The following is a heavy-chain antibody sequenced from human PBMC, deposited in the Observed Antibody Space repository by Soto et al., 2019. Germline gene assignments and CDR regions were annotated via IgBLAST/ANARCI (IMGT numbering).Heavy chain of an antibody. Sequence: GGSLRLSCAASGFTFSSYAMHWVRQAPGKGLEWVAVISYDGSNKYYADSVRGRFTISRDNSKNTLYLQMNSLRAEDTAVYYCARDGAKISSSSAVDYWGQGTLVTVSS. V-gene: IGHV3-30-3*01. J-gene: IGHJ4*02. CDR1: GFTFSSYA. CDR3: ARDGAKISSSSAVDY. D-gene: IGHD6-6*01. CDR2: ISYDGSNK.